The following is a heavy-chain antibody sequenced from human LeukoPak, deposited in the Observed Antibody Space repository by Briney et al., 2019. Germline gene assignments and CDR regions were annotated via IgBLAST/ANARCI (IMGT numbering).Heavy chain of an antibody. CDR2: IYYSGST. J-gene: IGHJ6*03. CDR3: ARQGFARGRYFDWFPPYYYYMDV. CDR1: GGSISSSSYY. V-gene: IGHV4-39*01. Sequence: SETLSLTCTVSGGSISSSSYYWGWIRQPPGKGLEWIGSIYYSGSTYYNPSLKSRVTISVDTSKNQFSLKLSSVTAADTAVYYCARQGFARGRYFDWFPPYYYYMDVWGKGTTVTISS. D-gene: IGHD3-9*01.